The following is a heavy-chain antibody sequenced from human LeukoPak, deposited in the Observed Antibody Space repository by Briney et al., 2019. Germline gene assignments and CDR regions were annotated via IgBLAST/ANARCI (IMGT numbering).Heavy chain of an antibody. D-gene: IGHD3-10*01. V-gene: IGHV1-8*01. CDR1: GYTFTSYD. Sequence: ASVKVSCKASGYTFTSYDINRVRQATGQGLEWMGWMNPNSGNTGYAQKFQGRVTMTRNTSISTAYMELSSLRSEDTAVYYCARGRMVRGVGNWFDPWGQGTLVTVSS. CDR3: ARGRMVRGVGNWFDP. CDR2: MNPNSGNT. J-gene: IGHJ5*02.